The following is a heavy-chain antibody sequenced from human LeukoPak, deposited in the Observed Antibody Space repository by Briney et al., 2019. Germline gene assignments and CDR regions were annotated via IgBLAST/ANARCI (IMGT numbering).Heavy chain of an antibody. CDR3: ARIHCSGGSCYLDY. CDR1: GGSISSYY. CDR2: TYYSGST. D-gene: IGHD2-15*01. Sequence: SETLSLTCTVSGGSISSYYWSWIRQPPGKGLEWIGYTYYSGSTNYNPSLKSRVTISVDTSKNQFSLKLSSVTAADTAVYYCARIHCSGGSCYLDYWGQGTLVTVSS. V-gene: IGHV4-59*08. J-gene: IGHJ4*02.